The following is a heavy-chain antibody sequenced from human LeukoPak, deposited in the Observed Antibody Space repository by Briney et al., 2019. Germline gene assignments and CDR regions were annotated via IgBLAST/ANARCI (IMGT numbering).Heavy chain of an antibody. CDR3: ARQGFFITIFLSSDNWFDP. CDR2: VYHSGNT. CDR1: SGSISSSSYY. Sequence: SETLSLTCTVSSGSISSSSYYWAWVRQPPGKGLQWIGSVYHSGNTYYNSSLKSRVTISVDTSKNQFSLKVTSVTAADTAVYYCARQGFFITIFLSSDNWFDPWGQGTQVTVSS. J-gene: IGHJ5*02. D-gene: IGHD3-3*01. V-gene: IGHV4-39*01.